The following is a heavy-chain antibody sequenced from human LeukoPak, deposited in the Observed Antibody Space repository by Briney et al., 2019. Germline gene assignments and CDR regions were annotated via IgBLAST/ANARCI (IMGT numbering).Heavy chain of an antibody. CDR2: INHSGST. CDR3: ARGGVRYCSSTSCSPFDY. Sequence: SETLSLTCAVYGGSFSGYYRSWIRQPPGKGLEWIGEINHSGSTNYNPSLKSRVTISVDTSKNQFSLKLSSVTAADTAVYYCARGGVRYCSSTSCSPFDYWGQGTLVTVSS. V-gene: IGHV4-34*01. CDR1: GGSFSGYY. J-gene: IGHJ4*02. D-gene: IGHD2-2*01.